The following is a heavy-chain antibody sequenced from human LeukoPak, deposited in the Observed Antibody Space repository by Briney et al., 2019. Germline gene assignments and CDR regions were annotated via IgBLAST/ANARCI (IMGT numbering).Heavy chain of an antibody. D-gene: IGHD3-10*01. V-gene: IGHV4-34*01. CDR3: ARVPTRRFSAMVRGLTRMIDF. CDR1: GGSFSGYY. J-gene: IGHJ4*02. CDR2: INHSGST. Sequence: SETLSLTCAVYGGSFSGYYWSWIRPPPGKGLEWIGEINHSGSTNYNPSLKSRVTISVDTSKNQFSLKLSSVTAADTAVYYCARVPTRRFSAMVRGLTRMIDFWGQGTLVTVSS.